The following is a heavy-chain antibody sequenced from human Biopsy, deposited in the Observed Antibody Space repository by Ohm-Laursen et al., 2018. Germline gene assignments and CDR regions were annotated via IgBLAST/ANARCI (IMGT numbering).Heavy chain of an antibody. CDR2: IIAVSGLV. CDR1: GGTFSNYA. Sequence: VSSVKVSCKASGGTFSNYAISWVRQAPGEGLEWMGGIIAVSGLVNYAPKFQGRVSITADKSTPTAYMELSNLKSEDTAVYYCATPFQYYDSWGGYPPFDHWGQGTLVTVSS. V-gene: IGHV1-69*17. D-gene: IGHD3-3*01. CDR3: ATPFQYYDSWGGYPPFDH. J-gene: IGHJ4*02.